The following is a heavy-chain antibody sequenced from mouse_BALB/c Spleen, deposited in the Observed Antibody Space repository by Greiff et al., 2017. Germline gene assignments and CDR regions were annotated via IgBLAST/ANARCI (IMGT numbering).Heavy chain of an antibody. J-gene: IGHJ2*01. CDR2: INPYNDGT. V-gene: IGHV1-14*01. D-gene: IGHD1-2*01. CDR3: ARGPTATDY. CDR1: GYTFTSYV. Sequence: EVKLMESGPELVKPGASVKMSCKASGYTFTSYVMHWVKQKPGQGLEWIGYINPYNDGTKYNEKFKGKATLTSDKSSSTAYMELSSLTSEDSAVYYCARGPTATDYWGQGTTLTVSS.